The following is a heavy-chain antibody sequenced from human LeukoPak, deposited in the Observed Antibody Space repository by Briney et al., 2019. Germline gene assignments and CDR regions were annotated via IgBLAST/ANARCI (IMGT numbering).Heavy chain of an antibody. CDR2: VSGSGGST. V-gene: IGHV3-23*01. J-gene: IGHJ4*02. CDR1: GFSFSSYV. Sequence: QPGGSLRLSCAASGFSFSSYVMSWVRQAPGKGLEWVSAVSGSGGSTYSADSVKGRFTISRDNSKNMVYLQTSSLRAEDTAVYYCAKQLGYCSDGSCYFPYWGQGTLVTVSS. D-gene: IGHD2-15*01. CDR3: AKQLGYCSDGSCYFPY.